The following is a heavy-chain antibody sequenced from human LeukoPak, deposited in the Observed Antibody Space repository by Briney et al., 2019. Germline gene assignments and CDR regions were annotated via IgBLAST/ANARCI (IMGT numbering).Heavy chain of an antibody. Sequence: ASVKVSCKASGYTFIGYGISWVRQAPGQGLEWMGWISGHNGNTDYAQKFQDRVTTTTDTSTSTASMELRSLTSDDTAVYYCARDGDPLESLYYYGMDVWGQGTTVTVSS. CDR1: GYTFIGYG. CDR2: ISGHNGNT. J-gene: IGHJ6*02. CDR3: ARDGDPLESLYYYGMDV. D-gene: IGHD3-3*01. V-gene: IGHV1-18*01.